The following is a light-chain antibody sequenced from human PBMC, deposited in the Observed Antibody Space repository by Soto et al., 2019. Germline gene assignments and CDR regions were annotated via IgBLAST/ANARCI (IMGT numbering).Light chain of an antibody. Sequence: EIVLTQSPATLSSFPGDRVTLSCRASQYINTRLAWYQHRPGQAPRLLIYQTSLRAAGIPARFSASGSGTDFTLTISRLEPEDFAMYYCQQYGSSPRTFGPGTRVDIK. CDR2: QTS. V-gene: IGKV3-20*01. CDR1: QYINTR. J-gene: IGKJ3*01. CDR3: QQYGSSPRT.